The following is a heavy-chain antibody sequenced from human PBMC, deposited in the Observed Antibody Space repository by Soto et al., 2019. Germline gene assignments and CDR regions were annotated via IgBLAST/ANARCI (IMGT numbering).Heavy chain of an antibody. Sequence: EVQLLESRGDLVQPGGSLRLSCAASGFTFSSYAMSWVRQAPGKGLEWVSTISPGGGSTYYADSVEGRFTISRDNSKSTLHLQLNSLRDDDTAVYYCAKDRGSGDQGRVRFDPWGQGTLVTVSS. CDR2: ISPGGGST. CDR1: GFTFSSYA. V-gene: IGHV3-23*01. D-gene: IGHD2-15*01. CDR3: AKDRGSGDQGRVRFDP. J-gene: IGHJ5*02.